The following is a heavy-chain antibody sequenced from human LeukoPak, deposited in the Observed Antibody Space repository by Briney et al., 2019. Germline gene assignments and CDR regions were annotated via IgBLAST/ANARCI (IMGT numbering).Heavy chain of an antibody. J-gene: IGHJ4*02. V-gene: IGHV3-21*01. CDR1: GFTFSSYS. Sequence: GGSLRLSCAASGFTFSSYSMNWVRQAPGKGLEWVSSISSSSYIYYADSVKGRFTISRDNAKNSLYLQMNSLTAEDTAVYYCARQPYYYDRSGPTQHFDYWGQGTLVTVSS. CDR2: ISSSSYI. CDR3: ARQPYYYDRSGPTQHFDY. D-gene: IGHD3-22*01.